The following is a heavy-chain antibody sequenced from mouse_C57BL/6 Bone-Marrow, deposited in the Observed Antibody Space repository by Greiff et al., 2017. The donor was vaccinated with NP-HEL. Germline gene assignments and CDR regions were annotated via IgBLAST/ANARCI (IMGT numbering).Heavy chain of an antibody. Sequence: QVQLQQPGAELVRPGSSVKISCKASGYAFSSSWMNWVKQRPGKGLEWIGRIYPGDGDTNYNGKFKGKATLTADKSSSTAYMQLSSLTSEDSAVYFCARSDYDYDGGGERYYFDYWGQGTTLTVSS. V-gene: IGHV1-82*01. D-gene: IGHD2-4*01. CDR2: IYPGDGDT. J-gene: IGHJ2*01. CDR3: ARSDYDYDGGGERYYFDY. CDR1: GYAFSSSW.